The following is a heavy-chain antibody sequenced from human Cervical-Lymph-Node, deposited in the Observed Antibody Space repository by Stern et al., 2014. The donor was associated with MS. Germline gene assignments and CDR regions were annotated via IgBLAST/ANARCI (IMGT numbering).Heavy chain of an antibody. V-gene: IGHV3-11*01. CDR1: GFTFSDYY. D-gene: IGHD3-16*01. CDR3: ATLSYDAFDT. Sequence: VKLVESGGGLVKPGGSLRLSCATSGFTFSDYYMTWIRQAPGKGLEWLSYISRSGRTIYYADSVRGRFTISRDDAKNSLYLQMNSLGAEDTAVYYCATLSYDAFDTWGQGTKVTVSS. J-gene: IGHJ3*02. CDR2: ISRSGRTI.